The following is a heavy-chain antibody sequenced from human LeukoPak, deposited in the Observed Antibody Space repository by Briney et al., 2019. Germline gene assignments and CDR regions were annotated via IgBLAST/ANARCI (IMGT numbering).Heavy chain of an antibody. CDR2: ISSSSSNI. V-gene: IGHV3-21*01. Sequence: GGPLRLSCAASGFTFSSYSMNWVRQAPGKGLEWVSSISSSSSNIYYADSVKGRFTISRDNAKNSLYLQMNSLRVEDTAVYYCARDPDSSGYRGDYWGQGTLVTVSS. CDR1: GFTFSSYS. D-gene: IGHD3-22*01. J-gene: IGHJ4*02. CDR3: ARDPDSSGYRGDY.